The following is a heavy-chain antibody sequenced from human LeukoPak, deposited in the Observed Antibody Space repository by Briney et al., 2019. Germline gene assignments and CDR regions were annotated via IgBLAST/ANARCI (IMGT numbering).Heavy chain of an antibody. CDR1: VVSMNGYY. CDR3: ARRGRKAVAAHDY. Sequence: PSETLSLTCSVSVVSMNGYYWSWLRQSAGNRLEWIGHVDSSGNTNYNPSLESRVTMSVDTSKKQFSLKLSSVTAADTAVYYCARRGRKAVAAHDYWGQGTLVTVSS. V-gene: IGHV4-4*07. D-gene: IGHD6-19*01. J-gene: IGHJ4*02. CDR2: VDSSGNT.